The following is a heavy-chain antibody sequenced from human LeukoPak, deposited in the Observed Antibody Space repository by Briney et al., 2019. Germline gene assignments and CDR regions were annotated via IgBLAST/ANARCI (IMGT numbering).Heavy chain of an antibody. Sequence: GGSLRLSCAASGFTFSSYAMSWVRQAPGKGLEWVSAISGSGGSTYYADSVKGRFTISGDNSKNTLYLQMNSLRAEDTAVYYCAVYYYDSSGYSPPPEYFQHWGQGTLVTVSS. CDR2: ISGSGGST. CDR3: AVYYYDSSGYSPPPEYFQH. CDR1: GFTFSSYA. V-gene: IGHV3-23*01. D-gene: IGHD3-22*01. J-gene: IGHJ1*01.